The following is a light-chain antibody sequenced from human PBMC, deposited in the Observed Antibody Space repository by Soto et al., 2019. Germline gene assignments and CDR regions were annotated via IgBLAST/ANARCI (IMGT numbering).Light chain of an antibody. CDR3: QQYGSSPVT. CDR2: GAS. CDR1: QSVSSSY. J-gene: IGKJ1*01. V-gene: IGKV3-20*01. Sequence: EMVFTQSPGTLSLSPGERATLSRRASQSVSSSYLAWYQQKPGQAPRLLIYGASSRATGIPDRFSGSGSGTDFTLTISRLEPEDFAVYYCQQYGSSPVTFGQGTKVDIK.